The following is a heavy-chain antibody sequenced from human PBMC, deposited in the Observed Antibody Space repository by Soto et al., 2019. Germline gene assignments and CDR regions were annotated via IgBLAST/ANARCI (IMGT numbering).Heavy chain of an antibody. J-gene: IGHJ6*02. Sequence: PWGSLRLSCVASGFTFDTYGIHCVRHSPFKWLQWVALISYEGSNTYYADSVRGRFTISRDNSKNTLYLQMNTLRPEDTGLYYCARVTPGNNLYYFSGLDFWGQGTSVTVSS. CDR3: ARVTPGNNLYYFSGLDF. CDR1: GFTFDTYG. V-gene: IGHV3-30-3*01. CDR2: ISYEGSNT. D-gene: IGHD1-1*01.